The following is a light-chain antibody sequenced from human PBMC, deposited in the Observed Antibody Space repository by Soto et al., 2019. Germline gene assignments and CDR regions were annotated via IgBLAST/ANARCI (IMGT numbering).Light chain of an antibody. CDR3: QQSYNSPYT. V-gene: IGKV1-39*01. CDR1: QSINNY. J-gene: IGKJ2*01. Sequence: DIQMTQSPSSLSASLGDRVTITCRASQSINNYLNWYQQEEGKAPKLLIYAATSLQSGVPSRFSGSGSGTEFTLIISSLQPGDFATYYCQQSYNSPYTFGLGTQLEIK. CDR2: AAT.